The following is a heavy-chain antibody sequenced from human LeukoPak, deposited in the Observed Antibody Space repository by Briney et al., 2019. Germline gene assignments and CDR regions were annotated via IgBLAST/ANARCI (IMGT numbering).Heavy chain of an antibody. CDR2: ISSNGDNT. D-gene: IGHD2-15*01. CDR1: GFTFSSYP. V-gene: IGHV3-64D*06. J-gene: IGHJ3*01. Sequence: GGSLRLSCAASGFTFSSYPMHWVRQAPGKGLEYVAGISSNGDNTDFADSAKGRFTISRDNSKSTLFLQMNSLRAEDTAVYFCTRDSALLGVAFDLWGQGTVVTVSS. CDR3: TRDSALLGVAFDL.